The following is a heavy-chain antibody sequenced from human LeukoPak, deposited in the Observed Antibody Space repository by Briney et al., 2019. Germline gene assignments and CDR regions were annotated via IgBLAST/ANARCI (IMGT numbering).Heavy chain of an antibody. CDR3: ARDSGLGPTWHPFDH. J-gene: IGHJ4*02. CDR2: INPKSGGT. CDR1: GYNFTDYY. Sequence: ASLKVSCKASGYNFTDYYIHWVRQTPGQGLEWMRWINPKSGGTNYAQKFRGRVTMTRDTSISTAYMELSGLRSDDTAVYYCARDSGLGPTWHPFDHWGQGTPVTVSS. D-gene: IGHD1-26*01. V-gene: IGHV1-2*02.